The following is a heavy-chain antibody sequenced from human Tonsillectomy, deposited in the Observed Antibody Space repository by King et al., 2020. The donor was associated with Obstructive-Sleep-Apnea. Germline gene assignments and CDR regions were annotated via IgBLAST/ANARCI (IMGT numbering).Heavy chain of an antibody. J-gene: IGHJ3*02. CDR3: ARGPAFLTGLSSCAFDI. V-gene: IGHV4-34*01. D-gene: IGHD3-9*01. Sequence: VQLQQWGAGLLKPSETLSLTCAVDGGSFSGYYWSWIRQPPGKGLEWIGEINHSGSTNYNPSLKSRVTISVDTSKNQFSLTLSSVTAADTAVYYCARGPAFLTGLSSCAFDIWGQGTMVTVSS. CDR2: INHSGST. CDR1: GGSFSGYY.